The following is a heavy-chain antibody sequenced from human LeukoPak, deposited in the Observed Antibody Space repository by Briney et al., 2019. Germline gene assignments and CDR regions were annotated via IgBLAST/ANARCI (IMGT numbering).Heavy chain of an antibody. V-gene: IGHV3-30-3*01. J-gene: IGHJ4*02. CDR3: ARGMTPGIAAANPFDY. D-gene: IGHD6-13*01. Sequence: GGSLRLSCAASGFXFSSYAMHWVRQAPGKGLEWVAVISYDGSNKYYADSVKGRFTISRDNSKNTLYLQMNSLRAEDTAVYYCARGMTPGIAAANPFDYWGQGTLVTVSS. CDR2: ISYDGSNK. CDR1: GFXFSSYA.